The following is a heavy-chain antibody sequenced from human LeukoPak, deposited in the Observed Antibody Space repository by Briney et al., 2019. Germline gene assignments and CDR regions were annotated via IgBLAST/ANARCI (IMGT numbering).Heavy chain of an antibody. CDR2: INYSGRT. J-gene: IGHJ6*03. CDR3: ARGRSSMVRGYYYYYMDV. Sequence: PSDTLSLTCTVSGGSISSYYWSWIRPPPGKGLEWVGYINYSGRTNYNPSLKSSVNISVDTSKNQFSLKLRSPPAADSAVYYCARGRSSMVRGYYYYYMDVWGKGTTVTVSS. V-gene: IGHV4-59*07. CDR1: GGSISSYY. D-gene: IGHD3-10*01.